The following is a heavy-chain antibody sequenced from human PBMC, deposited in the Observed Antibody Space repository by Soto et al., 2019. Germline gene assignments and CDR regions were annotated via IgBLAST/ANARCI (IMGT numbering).Heavy chain of an antibody. V-gene: IGHV3-74*01. Sequence: PGVSLRLSCAASGFTFSSFWMHWVRQAPGEGLVWVSRINSDGSNTNYADSVKGRFTISRDNAKNTLYLQMNSLRAEDTAVYYCARGGVPAAMSYWGQGTLVTVSS. D-gene: IGHD2-2*01. CDR3: ARGGVPAAMSY. J-gene: IGHJ4*02. CDR2: INSDGSNT. CDR1: GFTFSSFW.